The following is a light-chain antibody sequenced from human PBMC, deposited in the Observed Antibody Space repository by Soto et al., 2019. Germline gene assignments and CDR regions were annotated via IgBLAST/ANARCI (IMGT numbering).Light chain of an antibody. J-gene: IGKJ3*01. CDR2: AAS. V-gene: IGKV1-39*01. CDR3: HQSYSTLT. CDR1: QSISSY. Sequence: DIQMTQSPSSLSASVGDRVTITCRASQSISSYLNWYQQKPGKAPKLLIYAASSLQSGVPSRFSGSESGTDFTLTIISLQPEDFPTYYCHQSYSTLTFGPGTKVDIK.